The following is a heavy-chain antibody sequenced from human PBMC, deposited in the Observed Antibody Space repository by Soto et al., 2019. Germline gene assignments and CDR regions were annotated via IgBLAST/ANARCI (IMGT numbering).Heavy chain of an antibody. D-gene: IGHD1-26*01. V-gene: IGHV3-23*01. Sequence: GGSLRLSCAASGFIFSNYALAWVRQAPGRGLDWVSAISGSSYSAYYADSVKGRFTISRDSSQNTVYLQMNSLRAEDTAIYYCAKGLLGIHYYGLDVWGLGTTVTVSS. CDR2: ISGSSYSA. CDR1: GFIFSNYA. J-gene: IGHJ6*02. CDR3: AKGLLGIHYYGLDV.